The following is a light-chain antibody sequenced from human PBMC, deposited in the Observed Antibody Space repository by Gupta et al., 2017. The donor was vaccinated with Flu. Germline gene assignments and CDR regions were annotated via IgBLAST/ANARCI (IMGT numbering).Light chain of an antibody. V-gene: IGKV1-27*01. CDR1: QGISNS. CDR3: QRHNSAPWT. J-gene: IGKJ1*01. CDR2: AAS. Sequence: GDRVTITCRASQGISNSLVWYQLKPGKVPKVLIYAASSLRSGVPSRFSGSGSGTDFTLTISSLQPEDVATYYCQRHNSAPWTFGQGTTVEIK.